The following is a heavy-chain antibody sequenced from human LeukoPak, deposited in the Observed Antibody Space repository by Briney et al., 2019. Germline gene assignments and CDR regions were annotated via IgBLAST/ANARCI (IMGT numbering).Heavy chain of an antibody. V-gene: IGHV3-11*01. D-gene: IGHD2-15*01. CDR1: GFTFSDYY. CDR3: ARRAVSYCTAGTCRGHFFDY. CDR2: ISSSGSTI. Sequence: AGGSLRLSCAASGFTFSDYYMSWIRQAPGKGLEWVSYISSSGSTIYYADSVKGRFTISRDNAKNTLYLQMNSLRAEDMAVYYCARRAVSYCTAGTCRGHFFDYWGQGTLVTVSS. J-gene: IGHJ4*02.